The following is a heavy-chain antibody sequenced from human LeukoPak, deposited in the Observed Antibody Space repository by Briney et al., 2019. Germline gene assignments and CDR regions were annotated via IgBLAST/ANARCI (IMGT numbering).Heavy chain of an antibody. D-gene: IGHD3-10*01. Sequence: GGSLRLSCTASAFTFDDYYITWIRQAPGKGLDWVAYISSSGTATYYADSVKGRFTISRDNAKDSLYLQMDSLKAEDTAMYYCARPARSGIYYPDAFENWGQGTMVTVSS. V-gene: IGHV3-11*04. J-gene: IGHJ3*02. CDR2: ISSSGTAT. CDR3: ARPARSGIYYPDAFEN. CDR1: AFTFDDYY.